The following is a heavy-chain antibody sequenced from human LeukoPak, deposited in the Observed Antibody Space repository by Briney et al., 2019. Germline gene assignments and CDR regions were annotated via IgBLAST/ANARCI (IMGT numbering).Heavy chain of an antibody. V-gene: IGHV3-23*01. CDR1: GFTLSNYA. CDR2: IGGDGI. J-gene: IGHJ4*01. CDR3: AKELAAAGNPAYDC. D-gene: IGHD6-13*01. Sequence: GGSLRLSCAASGFTLSNYAMSWVRQAPGKGLEWVSGIGGDGIFYADSVRGRFTISRDNSKNTLYLQMNSLRGDDTALYYCAKELAAAGNPAYDCWGQGILVTVSS.